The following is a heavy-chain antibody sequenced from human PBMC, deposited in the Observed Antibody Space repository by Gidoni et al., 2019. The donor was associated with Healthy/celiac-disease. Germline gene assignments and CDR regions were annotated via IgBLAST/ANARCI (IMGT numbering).Heavy chain of an antibody. D-gene: IGHD2-21*01. Sequence: QVQLQQWGAGLLKPSETLSLPCAVYGGSFSGYYWSWIRQPPGKGLEWIGEINHSGSTNYNPSLKSRVTISVDTSKNQFSLKLSSVTAADTAVYYCARGVAPNWFDPWGQGTLVTVSS. CDR3: ARGVAPNWFDP. V-gene: IGHV4-34*01. CDR2: INHSGST. J-gene: IGHJ5*02. CDR1: GGSFSGYY.